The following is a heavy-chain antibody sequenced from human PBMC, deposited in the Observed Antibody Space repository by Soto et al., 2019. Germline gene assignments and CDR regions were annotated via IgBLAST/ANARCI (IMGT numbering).Heavy chain of an antibody. CDR1: DGSITSSNNF. J-gene: IGHJ4*02. CDR2: IFYGGGT. D-gene: IGHD1-26*01. V-gene: IGHV4-39*07. CDR3: ARLRWEQPWVFDY. Sequence: SETLSLTCTVSDGSITSSNNFWGWIRQPPGKGLEWIGTIFYGGGTSYNPSLKSRVTISVDTSKNQFSLKLSSVTAADTAVFYCARLRWEQPWVFDYWGQGTLVTVSS.